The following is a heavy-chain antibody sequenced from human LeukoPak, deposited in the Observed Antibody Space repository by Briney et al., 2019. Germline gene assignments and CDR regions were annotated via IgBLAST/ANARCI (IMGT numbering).Heavy chain of an antibody. D-gene: IGHD1-26*01. CDR1: GGSIGTYY. Sequence: NPSETLSLTCTISGGSIGTYYWSWIRQPPGKGLEWIGYIYYNGNTNYSPSLKSRVTMSVDTSKNLFSLKVSSVTAADTAVYYCARGRSNYYGMDVWGQGTTVTVSS. CDR2: IYYNGNT. CDR3: ARGRSNYYGMDV. J-gene: IGHJ6*02. V-gene: IGHV4-59*01.